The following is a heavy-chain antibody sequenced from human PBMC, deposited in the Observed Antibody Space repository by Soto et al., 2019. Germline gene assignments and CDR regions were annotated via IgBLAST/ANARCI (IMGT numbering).Heavy chain of an antibody. CDR3: ATVLGHY. V-gene: IGHV1-24*01. CDR2: FDPEDGET. CDR1: GYTLTELS. J-gene: IGHJ4*02. D-gene: IGHD7-27*01. Sequence: QVQLVQSGAEVKKPGASVKVFCKVSGYTLTELSMHWVRQAPGKGLEWMGGFDPEDGETIYAQKFHGRVSMNEDTSTDTAYMELSSLRSEDTVVYYCATVLGHYWGQGTLVTVSS.